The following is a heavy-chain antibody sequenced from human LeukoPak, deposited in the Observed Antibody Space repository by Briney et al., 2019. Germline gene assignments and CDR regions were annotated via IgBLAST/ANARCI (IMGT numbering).Heavy chain of an antibody. Sequence: GESLKISCKGSGYTFTNYWIGWVRQMPGKGLEWMGVIYPDDSDTRFSPSFQGQVTISADKSISTAYLQWSSLKASDTAIYYCARSVGNYWYFDLWGRGTLVTVSS. D-gene: IGHD4-23*01. V-gene: IGHV5-51*01. J-gene: IGHJ2*01. CDR1: GYTFTNYW. CDR2: IYPDDSDT. CDR3: ARSVGNYWYFDL.